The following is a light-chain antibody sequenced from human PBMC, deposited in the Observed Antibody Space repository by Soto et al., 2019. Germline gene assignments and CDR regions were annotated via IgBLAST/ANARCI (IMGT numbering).Light chain of an antibody. CDR1: QSVSSN. CDR2: GAS. J-gene: IGKJ1*01. Sequence: EIVMTQSPATLSVSPGERATLSCRASQSVSSNLAWYQQKPGQAPRLLIYGASTRATGIPARFSGSGSGTEFTLTISSLQPEDFAVYYCQQYNNPSTFGQGTKGDIK. V-gene: IGKV3-15*01. CDR3: QQYNNPST.